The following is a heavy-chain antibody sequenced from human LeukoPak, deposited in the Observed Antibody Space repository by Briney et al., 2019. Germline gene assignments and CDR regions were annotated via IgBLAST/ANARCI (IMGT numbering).Heavy chain of an antibody. Sequence: GGFLRLSCAASGFTFSSYAMSWVRQAPGKGLEWVSAISGSGGSTYYADSVKGRFTISRDNSKNTLYLQMNSLRAEDTAVYYCANRRGYSGYDLRSPFDYWGQGTLVTVSS. CDR3: ANRRGYSGYDLRSPFDY. D-gene: IGHD5-12*01. CDR2: ISGSGGST. V-gene: IGHV3-23*01. CDR1: GFTFSSYA. J-gene: IGHJ4*02.